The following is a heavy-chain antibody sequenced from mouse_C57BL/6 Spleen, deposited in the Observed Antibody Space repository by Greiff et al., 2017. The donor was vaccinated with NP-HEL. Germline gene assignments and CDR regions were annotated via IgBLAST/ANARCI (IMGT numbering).Heavy chain of an antibody. V-gene: IGHV2-2*01. CDR1: GFSLTSYG. CDR2: IWSGGST. CDR3: ARTLYYAMDY. J-gene: IGHJ4*01. Sequence: VQLQQSGPGLVQPSQSLSITCTVSGFSLTSYGVHWVRQSPGKGLEWLGVIWSGGSTDYNAAFISRLSISKDNSKSQVFFKMNSLQADDTARYYCARTLYYAMDYWGQGTSVTVSS.